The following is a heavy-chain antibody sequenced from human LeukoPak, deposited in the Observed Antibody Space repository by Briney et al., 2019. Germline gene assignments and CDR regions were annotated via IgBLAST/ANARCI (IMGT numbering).Heavy chain of an antibody. CDR1: GYTFTSYD. D-gene: IGHD4-17*01. J-gene: IGHJ5*02. CDR3: AREEPTVTTNPS. V-gene: IGHV1-8*01. CDR2: MNPNSGNT. Sequence: GASVKVSCKASGYTFTSYDINWVRQATGQGLEWMGWMNPNSGNTGYAQKFQGRVTMTRNTSISTAYMELSSLRSEDTAVYYCAREEPTVTTNPSWGQGTLVTVSS.